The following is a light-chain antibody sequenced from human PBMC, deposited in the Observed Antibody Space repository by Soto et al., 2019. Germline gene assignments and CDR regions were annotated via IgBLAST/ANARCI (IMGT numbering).Light chain of an antibody. CDR3: QTWGTGYAR. CDR1: SGHSSYD. J-gene: IGLJ2*01. CDR2: LNSDGSH. V-gene: IGLV4-69*01. Sequence: QLVLTQSPSASASPGGSVKLTCTLSSGHSSYDIAWHQQQPEKGPRYLMKLNSDGSHTKGDGIPDRFSGSSSGAERYLTISSLQSEDEADYYCQTWGTGYARFGGGTKVTVL.